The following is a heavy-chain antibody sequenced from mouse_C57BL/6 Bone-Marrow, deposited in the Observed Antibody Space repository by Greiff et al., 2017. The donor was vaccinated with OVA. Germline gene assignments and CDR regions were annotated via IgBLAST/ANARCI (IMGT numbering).Heavy chain of an antibody. D-gene: IGHD3-2*02. V-gene: IGHV5-4*03. CDR1: GFTFSSYA. J-gene: IGHJ2*01. CDR3: ARVDSSGFDY. Sequence: DVKLVESGGGLVKPGGSLKLSCAASGFTFSSYAMSWVRQTPEKRLEWVATISDGGSYTYYPDNVKGRFTISRDNAKNNLYLQMSHLKSEDTAMYYCARVDSSGFDYWGQGTTLTVSS. CDR2: ISDGGSYT.